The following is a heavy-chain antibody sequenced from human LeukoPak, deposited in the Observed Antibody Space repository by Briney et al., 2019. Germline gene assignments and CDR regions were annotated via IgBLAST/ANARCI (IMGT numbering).Heavy chain of an antibody. D-gene: IGHD6-19*01. CDR1: GYTFTSYG. CDR3: ARSPNIAVAGDFDY. V-gene: IGHV1-18*01. J-gene: IGHJ4*02. CDR2: ISAYNGNT. Sequence: GASVKASCKASGYTFTSYGISWVRQAPGQGLEWMGWISAYNGNTNYAQKLQGRVTMTTDTSTSTAYMELRSLRSDDTAVYYCARSPNIAVAGDFDYWGQGTLVTVSS.